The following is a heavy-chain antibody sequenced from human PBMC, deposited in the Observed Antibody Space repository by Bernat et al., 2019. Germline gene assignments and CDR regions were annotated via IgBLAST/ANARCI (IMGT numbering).Heavy chain of an antibody. CDR1: GGSFSGYY. J-gene: IGHJ3*02. CDR3: ARPRRYYGSGRAFDI. CDR2: INHSGST. Sequence: QVQLQQWGAGLLKPSETLSLTCAVYGGSFSGYYWSWIRQPPGKGLEWIGEINHSGSTNYNPSLKSRVTISVDTSKNQFSLNLSSVTAADTAVYYCARPRRYYGSGRAFDIWGQGTMVTVSS. D-gene: IGHD3-10*01. V-gene: IGHV4-34*01.